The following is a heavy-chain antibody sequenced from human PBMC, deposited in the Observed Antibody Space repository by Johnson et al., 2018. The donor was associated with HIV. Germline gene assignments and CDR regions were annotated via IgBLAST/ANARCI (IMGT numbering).Heavy chain of an antibody. D-gene: IGHD3-22*01. CDR1: GFTFSQYA. CDR3: AIPYFYDSGDYR. J-gene: IGHJ3*01. Sequence: VQLVESGGGLVQPGESLRLSCVASGFTFSQYAMHWVRQAPGKGLEYVSAISTTGVSTYYADSVRGRFTISRDNSKNTLYLQMGSLRAEDMAVYYCAIPYFYDSGDYRWDQGTMVTVSS. CDR2: ISTTGVST. V-gene: IGHV3-64*07.